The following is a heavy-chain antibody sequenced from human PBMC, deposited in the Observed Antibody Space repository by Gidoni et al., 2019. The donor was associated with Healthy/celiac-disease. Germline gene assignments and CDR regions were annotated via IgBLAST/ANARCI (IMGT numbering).Heavy chain of an antibody. Sequence: QLQLQESGPGLVKPSETLSLTCTVSGGSISSSSYYWGWIRQPPGKGLEWIGSIYYSGSTYYNPSLKSRVTISVDTSKNQFSLKLSSVTAADTAVYYCASGTYYYDSSGPFDYWGQGTLVTVSS. V-gene: IGHV4-39*01. D-gene: IGHD3-22*01. CDR1: GGSISSSSYY. CDR3: ASGTYYYDSSGPFDY. CDR2: IYYSGST. J-gene: IGHJ4*02.